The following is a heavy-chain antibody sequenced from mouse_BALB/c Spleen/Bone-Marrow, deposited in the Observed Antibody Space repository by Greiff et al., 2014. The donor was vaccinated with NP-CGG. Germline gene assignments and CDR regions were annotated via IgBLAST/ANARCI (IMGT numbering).Heavy chain of an antibody. CDR2: INPSTGYT. CDR3: ARRLSWDWFAY. Sequence: VQLQQSGAELAKPGASVKMSCKASGYTFTSYWMHWVKQRPGQGLEWNGYINPSTGYTDYNQKFKDKATLTADKSSSTAYMQLSSLTSEDSAVYYCARRLSWDWFAYWGQGTLVTVSA. D-gene: IGHD4-1*01. J-gene: IGHJ3*01. V-gene: IGHV1-7*01. CDR1: GYTFTSYW.